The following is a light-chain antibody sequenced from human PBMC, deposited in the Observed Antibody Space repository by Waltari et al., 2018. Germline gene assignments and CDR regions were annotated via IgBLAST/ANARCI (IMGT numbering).Light chain of an antibody. V-gene: IGKV3-15*01. CDR3: QQYDKWRDYT. J-gene: IGKJ2*01. Sequence: EIVMTQSPASLSVSPGERVTLSCRASQIVSTKLAWYQQKPGQAPRLVIYSASIRAADVPARFSGSGSGTEFTLTISSLQSEDFAIYYCQQYDKWRDYTFGQGTKLDFK. CDR1: QIVSTK. CDR2: SAS.